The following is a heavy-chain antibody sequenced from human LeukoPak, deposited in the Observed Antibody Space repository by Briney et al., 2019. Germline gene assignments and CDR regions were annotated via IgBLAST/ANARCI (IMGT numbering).Heavy chain of an antibody. V-gene: IGHV3-7*01. CDR2: IKQDGSEK. D-gene: IGHD1-26*01. CDR1: GFTFSSYW. CDR3: YVGPTDY. J-gene: IGHJ4*02. Sequence: GGSPRLSCAASGFTFSSYWMSWVRQAPGKGLEWVANIKQDGSEKNYLGSVKGRFTISRDNAKNSLYLQMNSLRAEDTAVYYCYVGPTDYWGQGTLVTVSS.